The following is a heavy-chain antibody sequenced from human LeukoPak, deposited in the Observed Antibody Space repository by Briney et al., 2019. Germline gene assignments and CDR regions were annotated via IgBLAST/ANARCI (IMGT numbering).Heavy chain of an antibody. V-gene: IGHV4-38-2*01. D-gene: IGHD3-10*01. CDR2: IYHSGST. CDR3: ARVSEFAPYNWFDP. J-gene: IGHJ5*02. Sequence: SETLSLTCAVSGYSISSGYDWGWIRQPPGKGLEWIGSIYHSGSTNYNPSLKSRVTISLDTSKNQFSLKLSSVTAADTAVYYCARVSEFAPYNWFDPWGQGILVTVSS. CDR1: GYSISSGYD.